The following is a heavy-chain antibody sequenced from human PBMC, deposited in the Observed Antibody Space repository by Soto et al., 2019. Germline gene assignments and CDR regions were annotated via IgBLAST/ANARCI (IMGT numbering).Heavy chain of an antibody. CDR2: ISISSSTR. CDR1: GFTFSSYV. V-gene: IGHV3-48*02. D-gene: IGHD3-10*01. CDR3: ARGGGFFDY. Sequence: EVQLVESGGGLVQPGGSLRLSCAASGFTFSSYVINWLRQAPGKGLEWVSYISISSSTRSYADSVRGRFTISRDNAKNSLYLQMTSLRDEDTAVYYCARGGGFFDYWGQGTLVTVSS. J-gene: IGHJ4*02.